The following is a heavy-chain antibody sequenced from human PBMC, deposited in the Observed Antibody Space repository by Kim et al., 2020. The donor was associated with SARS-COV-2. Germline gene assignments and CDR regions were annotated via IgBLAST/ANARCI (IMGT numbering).Heavy chain of an antibody. Sequence: SVKVSCKASGGTFSSYAISWVRQAPGQGLEWMGRIIPILGIANYAQKFQGRVTITADKSTSTAYMELSSLRSEDTAVYYCNSNDYYGSEFGRYFDYWGQGTLVTVSS. CDR2: IIPILGIA. D-gene: IGHD3-10*01. V-gene: IGHV1-69*04. CDR1: GGTFSSYA. J-gene: IGHJ4*02. CDR3: NSNDYYGSEFGRYFDY.